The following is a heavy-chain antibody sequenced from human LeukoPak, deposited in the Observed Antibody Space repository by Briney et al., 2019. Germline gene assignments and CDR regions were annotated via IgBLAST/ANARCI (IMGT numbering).Heavy chain of an antibody. CDR1: RYTFTSYD. D-gene: IGHD1-26*01. CDR3: AREAGATTNWFDP. J-gene: IGHJ5*02. CDR2: MNPNSGNT. V-gene: IGHV1-8*01. Sequence: ASVKVSCKASRYTFTSYDINWVRQATGQGLEWMGWMNPNSGNTGYAQKFQGRVTMTRNTSISTAYMELSSLRSEDTAVYYCAREAGATTNWFDPWGQGTLVTVSS.